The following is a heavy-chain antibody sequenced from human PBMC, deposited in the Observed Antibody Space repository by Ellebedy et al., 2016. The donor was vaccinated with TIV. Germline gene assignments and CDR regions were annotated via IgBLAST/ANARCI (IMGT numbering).Heavy chain of an antibody. J-gene: IGHJ4*02. V-gene: IGHV3-30*03. D-gene: IGHD5-18*01. CDR3: ARDAERGYSYHYFDY. CDR2: ISYDGSNK. Sequence: PGGSLRLSCAASGFTFSSYGMHWVRPAPGKGLEWVAVISYDGSNKYYADSVKGRFTISRDNSKNTLYLQMNSLRAEDTAVYYCARDAERGYSYHYFDYWGQGTLVTVSS. CDR1: GFTFSSYG.